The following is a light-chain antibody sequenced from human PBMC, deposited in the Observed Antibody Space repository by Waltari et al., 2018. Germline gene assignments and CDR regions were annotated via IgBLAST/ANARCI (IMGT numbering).Light chain of an antibody. V-gene: IGKV1-5*03. Sequence: DIQMTQSTSTLSASVGDTVIITCRASQSIRSWLAWYQQKPGKSPKLLIYKASRLESGVPSRFSGSGSGTEFTLTISSLQPDDFATYYCQQYNSYSTFTFGPGTKVDIK. CDR1: QSIRSW. CDR2: KAS. CDR3: QQYNSYSTFT. J-gene: IGKJ3*01.